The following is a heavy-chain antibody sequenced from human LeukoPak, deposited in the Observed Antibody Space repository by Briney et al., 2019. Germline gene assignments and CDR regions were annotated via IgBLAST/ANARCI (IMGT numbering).Heavy chain of an antibody. CDR3: ARDRGYYGSGSYD. D-gene: IGHD3-10*01. CDR1: GYTFTGYY. CDR2: INPNSGGT. J-gene: IGHJ4*02. Sequence: ASVKVSCKASGYTFTGYYMHWVRQAPGQGLEWMGWINPNSGGTNYAQKLQGRVTMTTDTSTSTAYMELRSLRSDDTAVYYCARDRGYYGSGSYDWGQGTLVTVSS. V-gene: IGHV1-2*02.